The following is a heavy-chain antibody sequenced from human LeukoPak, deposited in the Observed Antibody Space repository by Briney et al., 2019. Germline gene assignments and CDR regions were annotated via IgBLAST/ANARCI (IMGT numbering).Heavy chain of an antibody. CDR2: ICNSGGST. CDR3: AKRASGSGTSLYYFDY. J-gene: IGHJ4*02. V-gene: IGHV3-23*01. D-gene: IGHD3-10*01. CDR1: GFTFSSYA. Sequence: GGSLRLSCAASGFTFSSYAMSWVRQAPGKGLEWVSVICNSGGSTFYADSVRGRFTISRDNSKNTLYLQMNSLRAEDTAVYYCAKRASGSGTSLYYFDYWGRGTLVTVSS.